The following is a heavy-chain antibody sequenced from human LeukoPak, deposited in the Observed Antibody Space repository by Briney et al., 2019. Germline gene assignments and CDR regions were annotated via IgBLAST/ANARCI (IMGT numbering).Heavy chain of an antibody. J-gene: IGHJ4*02. Sequence: PGGSLRLSCAASGFTFSSYSMNWVRQAPGKGLEWVSFIRGSDSTTYYAESVKGRFTISRDNAKSSLYLQMNSLRVEDTAVYYCVKEGGDWEFDYWGQGTLVTVSS. CDR3: VKEGGDWEFDY. D-gene: IGHD3-16*01. CDR1: GFTFSSYS. CDR2: IRGSDSTT. V-gene: IGHV3-48*04.